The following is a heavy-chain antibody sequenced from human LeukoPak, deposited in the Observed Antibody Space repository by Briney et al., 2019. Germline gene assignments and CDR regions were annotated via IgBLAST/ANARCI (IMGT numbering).Heavy chain of an antibody. CDR1: GYTFTSNY. J-gene: IGHJ4*02. CDR2: IYPRDGST. D-gene: IGHD2-2*01. Sequence: ASVKVSCKASGYTFTSNYIHWVRQAPGQGLEWMGMIYPRDGSTSYAQKFQGRVTMTEDTSTDTAYMELSSLRSEDTAVYYCATARDRVVPAAPDYWGQGTLVTVSS. V-gene: IGHV1-46*01. CDR3: ATARDRVVPAAPDY.